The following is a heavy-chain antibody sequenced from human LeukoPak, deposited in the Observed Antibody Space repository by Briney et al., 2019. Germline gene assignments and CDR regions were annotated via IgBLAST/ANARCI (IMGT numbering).Heavy chain of an antibody. CDR2: IGSKAYGGTT. J-gene: IGHJ5*02. D-gene: IGHD2-15*01. Sequence: PGGSLRLSCTASGFTFGDYAMSWVRQAPGKGLEWVGFIGSKAYGGTTEYAASVKGRFTISRDDSKSIAYLQMNSLKTEDTAVYYCTTLVVVAATRSGFDPWGQGTLVTVSS. CDR3: TTLVVVAATRSGFDP. CDR1: GFTFGDYA. V-gene: IGHV3-49*04.